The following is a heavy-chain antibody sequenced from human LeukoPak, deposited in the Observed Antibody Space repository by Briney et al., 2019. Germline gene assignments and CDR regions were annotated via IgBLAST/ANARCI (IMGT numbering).Heavy chain of an antibody. J-gene: IGHJ6*03. CDR3: ARHYYYLDV. CDR1: GGSISSYY. V-gene: IGHV4-4*09. Sequence: SETLSHTCTVSGGSISSYYWSWIRQPPGKGLEWIGYIYTSGSTNYNPSLKSRVTISVDPSKNQFSLKLSSVSAADTAVYYCARHYYYLDVWGKGTTVTVSS. CDR2: IYTSGST.